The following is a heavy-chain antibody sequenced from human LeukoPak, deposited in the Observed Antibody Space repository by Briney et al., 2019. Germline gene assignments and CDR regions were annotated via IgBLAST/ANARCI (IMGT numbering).Heavy chain of an antibody. CDR2: ISGYYGNT. V-gene: IGHV1-18*01. D-gene: IGHD2-21*02. Sequence: ASVKVSCKASGYTFISYGISWVRQAPGQGLERMGWISGYYGNTNYAQNLQGRVTMTTDTSTSTAYMELRSLRSDDTAVYYCARGLGVVTAQSEQPKPRYFDLWGRGTQVTVSS. CDR3: ARGLGVVTAQSEQPKPRYFDL. J-gene: IGHJ2*01. CDR1: GYTFISYG.